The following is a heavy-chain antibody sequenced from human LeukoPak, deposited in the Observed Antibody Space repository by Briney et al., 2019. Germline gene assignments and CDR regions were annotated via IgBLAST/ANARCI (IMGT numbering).Heavy chain of an antibody. CDR2: ISYDGSNK. V-gene: IGHV3-30*18. CDR3: AKDPTSASADY. Sequence: PGGSLRLSCAASGFTFSSYGMHWVRQAPGKGLEWVAVISYDGSNKYYADSVKGRFTLSRDNSKNTLHLQMNSLRAEDTAVYYCAKDPTSASADYWGQGTLVTVSS. CDR1: GFTFSSYG. J-gene: IGHJ4*02.